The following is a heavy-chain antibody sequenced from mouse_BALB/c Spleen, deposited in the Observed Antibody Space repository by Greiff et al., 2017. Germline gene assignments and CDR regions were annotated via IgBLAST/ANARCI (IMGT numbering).Heavy chain of an antibody. V-gene: IGHV5-4*02. CDR3: AREGTGTLAD. CDR1: GFTFSDYY. J-gene: IGHJ2*01. Sequence: EVQLVESGGGLVKPGGSLKLSCAASGFTFSDYYMYWVRQTPEKRLEWVATISDGGSYTYYPDSVKGRFTISRDNAKNNLYLQMSSLKSEDTAMYYCAREGTGTLADWGQGTTLTVSS. D-gene: IGHD4-1*01. CDR2: ISDGGSYT.